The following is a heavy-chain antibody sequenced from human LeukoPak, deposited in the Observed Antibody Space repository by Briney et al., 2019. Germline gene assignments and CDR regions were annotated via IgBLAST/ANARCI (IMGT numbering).Heavy chain of an antibody. CDR3: AKGEYIYFHYYGMDV. D-gene: IGHD5-18*01. CDR1: GFSFSGYA. J-gene: IGHJ6*02. Sequence: PGGSLRLSCAASGFSFSGYAINWVRQIPGKGLEWVTAISGTGATTYYEDSVKGRFTISRDSSSNTVYLHMKSLRAEDSAVYYCAKGEYIYFHYYGMDVWGQGTTVTVSS. V-gene: IGHV3-23*01. CDR2: ISGTGATT.